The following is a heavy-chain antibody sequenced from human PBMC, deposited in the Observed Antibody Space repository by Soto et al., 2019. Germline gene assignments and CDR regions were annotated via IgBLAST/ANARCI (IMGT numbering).Heavy chain of an antibody. CDR1: GYTFTNYW. Sequence: GESLKISCKGSGYTFTNYWIVWVRQIPGKGLEWMGIIYPGDSDTRYSPPFQGQVTISADRSISTAYLQWSSLKASDTSMYYCARYPTLTDYFFHGMDVWGQGTTVTVSS. D-gene: IGHD4-17*01. V-gene: IGHV5-51*01. CDR3: ARYPTLTDYFFHGMDV. J-gene: IGHJ6*02. CDR2: IYPGDSDT.